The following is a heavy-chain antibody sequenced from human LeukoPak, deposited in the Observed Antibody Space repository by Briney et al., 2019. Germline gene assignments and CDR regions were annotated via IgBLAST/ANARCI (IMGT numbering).Heavy chain of an antibody. CDR2: ISGSSIYI. CDR3: ARVGDGYNSYYFDY. D-gene: IGHD5-24*01. V-gene: IGHV3-21*01. CDR1: GFTFSSYS. J-gene: IGHJ4*02. Sequence: GGSLRLSCAASGFTFSSYSMNWVRQAPGKGLEWVSYISGSSIYIYYADSVKGRFTISRDNAKSSLYLQMNSLRAEDTAVYYCARVGDGYNSYYFDYWGQGTLVTVSS.